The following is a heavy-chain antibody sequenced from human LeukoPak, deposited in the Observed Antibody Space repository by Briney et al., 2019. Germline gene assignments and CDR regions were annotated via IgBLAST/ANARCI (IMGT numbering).Heavy chain of an antibody. CDR1: GFTFSSSW. CDR2: IKQDGSEK. V-gene: IGHV3-7*01. D-gene: IGHD3-16*01. J-gene: IGHJ4*02. CDR3: ARDWGLRLGLDY. Sequence: GGSPRLSCAASGFTFSSSWMSWVRQAPGKGLEWVANIKQDGSEKYYVDSVKGRFTISRDNAKNSLYLQMNSLRAEDTAVYYCARDWGLRLGLDYWGQGTLVTVSS.